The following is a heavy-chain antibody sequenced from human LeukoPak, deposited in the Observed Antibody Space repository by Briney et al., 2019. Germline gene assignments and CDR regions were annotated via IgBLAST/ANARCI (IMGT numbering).Heavy chain of an antibody. CDR3: ARDRGDWSNYPDWGFDY. D-gene: IGHD3-10*01. V-gene: IGHV3-66*01. CDR2: LYSGGSP. Sequence: GALRLSCAASGFTVSSNYMSWVRQAPGKGLEWVSVLYSGGSPYYADSVKGRFTISRDNSKNTLYLQVNSLRAEDTAVYYCARDRGDWSNYPDWGFDYWGQGTLVTVSS. J-gene: IGHJ4*02. CDR1: GFTVSSNY.